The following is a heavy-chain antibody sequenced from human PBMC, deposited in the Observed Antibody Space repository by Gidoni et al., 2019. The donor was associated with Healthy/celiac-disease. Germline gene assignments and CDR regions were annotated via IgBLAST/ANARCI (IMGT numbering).Heavy chain of an antibody. CDR2: IYYSGIT. J-gene: IGHJ3*02. Sequence: QVQLQESVPGLLKPSEPLSLTSTVYAGSVSSGSSYWSWIRQPPGKGLEWIGYIYYSGITNYNPSLKSRVTISVDTSKNQFSLKLSSVTDADKAVYYCARSLPLDDCWSGYSNHDAFDIWGQGTMVTVSS. D-gene: IGHD3-3*01. CDR1: AGSVSSGSSY. CDR3: ARSLPLDDCWSGYSNHDAFDI. V-gene: IGHV4-61*01.